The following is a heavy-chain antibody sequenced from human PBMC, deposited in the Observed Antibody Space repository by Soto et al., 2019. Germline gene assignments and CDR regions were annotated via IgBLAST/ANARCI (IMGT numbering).Heavy chain of an antibody. CDR3: ARGDSSGWSMIDY. V-gene: IGHV3-48*03. D-gene: IGHD6-19*01. CDR2: ISSSGSTI. J-gene: IGHJ4*02. Sequence: EVQLVESGGGLVQPGGSLRLSCAASGFTFSSYEMNWVRQAPGKGLEWVSYISSSGSTIYYADSVKGRFTISRDNAKNSLYLQMNSLRAEDTAVYYCARGDSSGWSMIDYWGQGTLVTVSS. CDR1: GFTFSSYE.